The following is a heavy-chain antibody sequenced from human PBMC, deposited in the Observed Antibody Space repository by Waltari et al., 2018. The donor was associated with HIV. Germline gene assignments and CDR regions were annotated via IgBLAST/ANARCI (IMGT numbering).Heavy chain of an antibody. CDR1: GGSLSNYA. V-gene: IGHV1-69*12. J-gene: IGHJ4*02. Sequence: QVQLVQSGAEVKKHGGWVRVSCKASGGSLSNYAFSWVRPASGQGLEWMGGIIPSFGTVNYAQKLQGRVTITADESTSTAYMELSGLRSEDTAVYYCTNTMTYDSSGYYWAYWGQGTLVAVSS. CDR2: IIPSFGTV. D-gene: IGHD3-22*01. CDR3: TNTMTYDSSGYYWAY.